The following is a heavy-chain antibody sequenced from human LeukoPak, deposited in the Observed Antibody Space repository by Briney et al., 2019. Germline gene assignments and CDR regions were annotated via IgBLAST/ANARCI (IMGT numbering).Heavy chain of an antibody. CDR3: ARVERNKGDYGDYTYYFDY. V-gene: IGHV4-39*07. J-gene: IGHJ4*02. CDR2: IYYSGST. CDR1: GGSISSSSYY. Sequence: SETLSLTCTVSGGSISSSSYYWGWIRQPPGKGLEWIGSIYYSGSTYYNPSLKSRVTISVDTSKNQFSLKLSSVTAADTAVYYCARVERNKGDYGDYTYYFDYWGQGTLVTVSS. D-gene: IGHD4-17*01.